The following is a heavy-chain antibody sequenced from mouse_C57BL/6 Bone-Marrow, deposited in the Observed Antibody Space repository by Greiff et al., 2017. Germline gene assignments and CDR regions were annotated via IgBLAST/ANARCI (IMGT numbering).Heavy chain of an antibody. V-gene: IGHV1-61*01. Sequence: QVQLQQPGAELVRPGSSVKLSCKASGYTFTSYWMDWVKQRPGQGLEWIGNIYPSDSETHYNQKFKDKATLTVDKSSSTAYMQLSSLTSEDSAVYYCARGDYYVSSYGAMDYWGQGTSVTVSS. J-gene: IGHJ4*01. D-gene: IGHD1-1*01. CDR1: GYTFTSYW. CDR3: ARGDYYVSSYGAMDY. CDR2: IYPSDSET.